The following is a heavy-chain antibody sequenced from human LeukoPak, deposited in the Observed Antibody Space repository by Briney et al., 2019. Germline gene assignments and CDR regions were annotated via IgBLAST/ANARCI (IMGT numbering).Heavy chain of an antibody. J-gene: IGHJ4*02. D-gene: IGHD4-23*01. CDR3: ARGGVTSFDY. V-gene: IGHV4-34*01. Sequence: SETLSLTCAVYGGSFSGYYWSWIRQPPGKGLEWIGEINHSGSTNYNPSLKSRVTMSVDTSKNQFSLKLSSVTAADTAVYYCARGGVTSFDYWGQGTLVTVSS. CDR2: INHSGST. CDR1: GGSFSGYY.